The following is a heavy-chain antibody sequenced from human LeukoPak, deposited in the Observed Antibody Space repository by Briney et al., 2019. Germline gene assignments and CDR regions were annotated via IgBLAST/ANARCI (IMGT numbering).Heavy chain of an antibody. CDR2: IYYSGST. Sequence: SETLSLTCTVSTGSISSSSYYWGWIRQPPGTGLEWIGSIYYSGSTYYNPSLKSRVTISVDTSKNQFSLKLSSVTAADTAVYYCASLEYSSSSSYYWGQGTLVTVSS. D-gene: IGHD6-6*01. CDR1: TGSISSSSYY. V-gene: IGHV4-39*01. CDR3: ASLEYSSSSSYY. J-gene: IGHJ4*02.